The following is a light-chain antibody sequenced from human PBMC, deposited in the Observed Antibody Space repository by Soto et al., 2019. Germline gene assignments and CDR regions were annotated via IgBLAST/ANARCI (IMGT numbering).Light chain of an antibody. CDR3: QQSYSTTRT. CDR2: AAS. CDR1: QFIDSY. J-gene: IGKJ1*01. Sequence: IQLTQSPTLLSPVVGDRVTIPCGASQFIDSYLNWYQQKPGKAPKLLIYAASSLQSGVSSRFSGSGSGTDFTLTINSLQPEDFATYYCQQSYSTTRTFGQGTEVDIK. V-gene: IGKV1-39*01.